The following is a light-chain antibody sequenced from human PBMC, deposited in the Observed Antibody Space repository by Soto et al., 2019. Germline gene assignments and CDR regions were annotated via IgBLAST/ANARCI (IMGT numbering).Light chain of an antibody. J-gene: IGKJ4*01. Sequence: PGERATLSCRASQSVTSTYLAWYQQKPGQAPRLLIYGASKRHSGVPARFSGGGSGTDFTLTISSLEPEDFAVYYCQQFSGSVTFGGGTRVDI. CDR1: QSVTSTY. V-gene: IGKV3-20*01. CDR2: GAS. CDR3: QQFSGSVT.